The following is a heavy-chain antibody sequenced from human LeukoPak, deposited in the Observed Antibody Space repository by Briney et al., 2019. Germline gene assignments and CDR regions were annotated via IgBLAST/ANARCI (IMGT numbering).Heavy chain of an antibody. CDR2: IKNDGSET. CDR1: GFTFSRYA. Sequence: GGSLRLSCEGSGFTFSRYAMSWVRQAPGKGLEWVGHIKNDGSETYYLDSLKGRFSISRDNTNNALYLQMNSLRVEDTAVYYCAGYCNGGDCSSVDYWGQGTLVTVSS. V-gene: IGHV3-7*03. CDR3: AGYCNGGDCSSVDY. J-gene: IGHJ4*02. D-gene: IGHD2-15*01.